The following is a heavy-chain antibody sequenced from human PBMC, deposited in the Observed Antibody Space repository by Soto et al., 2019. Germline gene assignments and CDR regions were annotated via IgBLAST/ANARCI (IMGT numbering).Heavy chain of an antibody. Sequence: QAQLVQSGTEVKKPGASVKVSCKASGYPFTGPYIYWVRQAPGQGLEWMGWSNPSSGGTEFAEKFQGRVTVTLDTSIRTVFVELNSLTSDDTGVYFCARDFRTYSHGVDVWGQGTAVTVSS. CDR2: SNPSSGGT. J-gene: IGHJ6*02. CDR3: ARDFRTYSHGVDV. D-gene: IGHD4-4*01. V-gene: IGHV1-2*02. CDR1: GYPFTGPY.